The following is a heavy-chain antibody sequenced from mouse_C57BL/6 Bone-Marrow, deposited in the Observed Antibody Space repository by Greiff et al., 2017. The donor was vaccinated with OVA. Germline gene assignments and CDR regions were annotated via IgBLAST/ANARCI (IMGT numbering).Heavy chain of an antibody. J-gene: IGHJ1*03. CDR2: ISDGGSYT. D-gene: IGHD1-1*01. V-gene: IGHV5-4*01. CDR3: ARVYYYGNWYFDV. CDR1: GFTFSSYA. Sequence: EVQGVESGGGLVKPGGSLKLSCAASGFTFSSYAMSWVRQTPEKRLEWVATISDGGSYTYYPDNVKGRFTISRDNAKNNLYLQMSHLKSEDTAMYYCARVYYYGNWYFDVWGTGTTVTVSS.